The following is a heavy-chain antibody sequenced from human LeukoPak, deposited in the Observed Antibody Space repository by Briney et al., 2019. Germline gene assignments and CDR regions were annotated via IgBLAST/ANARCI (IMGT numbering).Heavy chain of an antibody. CDR3: AHRRGYYDSSGYRGDAFDI. Sequence: SGPTLVKPTQTLTLTCTFSVFSLSTSGVGVGWTRQPPGKALEWLALLYWDDDKRYSPSLKSRLTITKDTSKNKVVLTMTNMDPVDTATYYCAHRRGYYDSSGYRGDAFDIWGQGTMVTVSS. D-gene: IGHD3-22*01. V-gene: IGHV2-5*02. CDR1: VFSLSTSGVG. CDR2: LYWDDDK. J-gene: IGHJ3*02.